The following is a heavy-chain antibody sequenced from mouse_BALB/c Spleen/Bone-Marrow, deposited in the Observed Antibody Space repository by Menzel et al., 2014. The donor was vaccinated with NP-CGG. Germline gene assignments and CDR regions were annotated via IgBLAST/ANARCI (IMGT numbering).Heavy chain of an antibody. CDR1: GFTFSSYG. D-gene: IGHD1-1*02. CDR2: ISSGGSYT. Sequence: EVNVVESGGDLVKLGGSLKLSCAASGFTFSSYGMSWVRQTPDKRLEWVATISSGGSYTYYPDSVKGRFTISRDNAKNTLYLQMSSLKSEDTAMYYCARREGGELWSLTYWGQGTLVTVSA. CDR3: ARREGGELWSLTY. J-gene: IGHJ3*01. V-gene: IGHV5-6*02.